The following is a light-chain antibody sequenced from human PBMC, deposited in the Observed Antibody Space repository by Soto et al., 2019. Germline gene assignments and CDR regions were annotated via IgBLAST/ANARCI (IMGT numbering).Light chain of an antibody. CDR3: QQYGNSPIT. J-gene: IGKJ5*01. CDR2: GTS. V-gene: IGKV3-20*01. Sequence: EIVLTQSPATLSLSPGKRATLSCRASQSVNTYLAWYQQNPGQAPRLLIYGTSSRATGIPDRFSGSGSGTDFTLTISRLEPEDFAVYYCQQYGNSPITFGQGTRLEIK. CDR1: QSVNTY.